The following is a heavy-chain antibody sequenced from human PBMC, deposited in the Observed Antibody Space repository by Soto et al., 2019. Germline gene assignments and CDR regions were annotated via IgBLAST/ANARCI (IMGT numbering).Heavy chain of an antibody. Sequence: QIHLKESGPTLIKPTQTLTLTCTFSGFSLSTSGVGVGWIRQSPRKALEWLAVLYWDDDKRYNPALNNRVTITTDTSENHVVLTKTDVDPVDTATSYRARGYYFNAGGRYNVWFAPWGQGNLVTFAS. D-gene: IGHD3-22*01. CDR3: ARGYYFNAGGRYNVWFAP. CDR1: GFSLSTSGVG. CDR2: LYWDDDK. V-gene: IGHV2-5*02. J-gene: IGHJ5*02.